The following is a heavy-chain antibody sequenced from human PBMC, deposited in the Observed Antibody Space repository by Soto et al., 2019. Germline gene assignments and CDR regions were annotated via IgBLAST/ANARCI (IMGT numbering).Heavy chain of an antibody. D-gene: IGHD6-19*01. CDR2: IIPIFGTA. J-gene: IGHJ5*02. Sequence: ASVKVSCKASGGTFSSYAISWVRQAPGQGLEWMGGIIPIFGTANYAQKFQGRVTITADESTSTAYMELSSLRSEDTAVYYCARARRSLYSSGWYGWFDPWGQGTLVTVSS. V-gene: IGHV1-69*13. CDR1: GGTFSSYA. CDR3: ARARRSLYSSGWYGWFDP.